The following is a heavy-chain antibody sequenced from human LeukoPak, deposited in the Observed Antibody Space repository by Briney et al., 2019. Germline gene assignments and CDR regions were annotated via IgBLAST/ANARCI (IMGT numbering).Heavy chain of an antibody. CDR2: VNVSGGST. D-gene: IGHD2-15*01. CDR3: AKYGRSGYSSGMDV. V-gene: IGHV3-23*01. Sequence: GGSLRLSCAASGFTFSSYAMSWVRQAPGKGLEWVSTVNVSGGSTYDADSVKGRFTISRDNSKNTLYLQMNSLRVEDMAIYYCAKYGRSGYSSGMDVWGQGTTVTVSS. CDR1: GFTFSSYA. J-gene: IGHJ6*02.